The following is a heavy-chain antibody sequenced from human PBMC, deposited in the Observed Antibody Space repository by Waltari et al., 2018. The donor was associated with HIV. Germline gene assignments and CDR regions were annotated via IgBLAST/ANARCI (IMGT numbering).Heavy chain of an antibody. CDR2: IKSQMEGGTT. Sequence: EVQLVDSGGGLVKPGGSLRLSCAASGFTIRAAWVSWVRQAPGEGLEGVGRIKSQMEGGTTDYAAPRKGRFTISGDESKNTLYLQMNSLKVEDTAMYYCATLGGGTRDYWGQGTLVTVSS. V-gene: IGHV3-15*01. D-gene: IGHD3-16*01. CDR1: GFTIRAAW. J-gene: IGHJ4*02. CDR3: ATLGGGTRDY.